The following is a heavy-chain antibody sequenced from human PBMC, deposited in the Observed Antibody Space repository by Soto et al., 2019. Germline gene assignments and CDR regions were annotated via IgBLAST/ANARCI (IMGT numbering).Heavy chain of an antibody. Sequence: ETLRLSCAASGFTFSSYAMHWVRQAPGKGLEYVSAISSNGGSTYYAASVKGRFTISRDDSKNTAYLQMNSLKTEDTAVYYCTRDYDSSLGYWGQGTLVTVSS. D-gene: IGHD3-22*01. CDR3: TRDYDSSLGY. CDR2: ISSNGGST. CDR1: GFTFSSYA. V-gene: IGHV3-64*04. J-gene: IGHJ4*02.